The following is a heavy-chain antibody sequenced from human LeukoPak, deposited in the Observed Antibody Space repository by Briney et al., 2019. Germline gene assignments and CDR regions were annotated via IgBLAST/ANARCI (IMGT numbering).Heavy chain of an antibody. CDR2: IRSKAYGRTT. CDR3: TRRPMGYCSSTSCSYGMDV. CDR1: GFTFGDYA. Sequence: PGRSLRLSCTASGFTFGDYAMSWVRQAPGKGLEWVGFIRSKAYGRTTEYAASVKGRFTISRDDSKSIAYLQMNSLKTEDTAVYYCTRRPMGYCSSTSCSYGMDVWGQGTTVTVSS. J-gene: IGHJ6*02. D-gene: IGHD2-2*01. V-gene: IGHV3-49*04.